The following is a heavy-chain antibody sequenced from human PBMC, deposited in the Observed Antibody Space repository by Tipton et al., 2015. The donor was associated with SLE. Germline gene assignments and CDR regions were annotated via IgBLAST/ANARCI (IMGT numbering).Heavy chain of an antibody. CDR2: IYHSGST. D-gene: IGHD6-13*01. Sequence: LRLSCTASGFTFGGYAMSWFRQPPGKGLEWIGSIYHSGSTYYNPSPKSRVTISVATSKNQFSLKLSSVTAADTAVYYCPAGQQLFYFDYWGQGTLVTVSS. V-gene: IGHV4-38-2*02. J-gene: IGHJ4*02. CDR3: PAGQQLFYFDY. CDR1: GFTFGGYA.